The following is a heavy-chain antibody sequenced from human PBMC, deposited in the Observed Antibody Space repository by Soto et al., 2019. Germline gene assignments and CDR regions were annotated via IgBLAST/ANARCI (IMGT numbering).Heavy chain of an antibody. Sequence: QVQLVESGGGVVQPGRSLRLSCAASGFTFSSYGMHWVRQAPGKGLEWVAVISYDGSNKYYADSVKGRFTISRDNSKNTLYLKMNSLRAEDTAVYYCAKGARAIFGVVTNDYWGQGTLVTVSS. V-gene: IGHV3-30*18. CDR2: ISYDGSNK. CDR1: GFTFSSYG. J-gene: IGHJ4*02. CDR3: AKGARAIFGVVTNDY. D-gene: IGHD3-3*01.